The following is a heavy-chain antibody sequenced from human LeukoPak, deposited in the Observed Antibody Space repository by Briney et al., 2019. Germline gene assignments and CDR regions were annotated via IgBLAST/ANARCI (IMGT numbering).Heavy chain of an antibody. CDR2: ISYDGSNK. CDR1: GFTFSSYA. D-gene: IGHD3-22*01. Sequence: GRSLRLSCAASGFTFSSYAMHWVRQAPGKGLEWVAVISYDGSNKYYADSVKGRFTISRDNSNNTLFLQMNSLRTEDTAVYYCARGGSSGHFDLRLEYWGQGTLVTVST. J-gene: IGHJ4*02. V-gene: IGHV3-30-3*01. CDR3: ARGGSSGHFDLRLEY.